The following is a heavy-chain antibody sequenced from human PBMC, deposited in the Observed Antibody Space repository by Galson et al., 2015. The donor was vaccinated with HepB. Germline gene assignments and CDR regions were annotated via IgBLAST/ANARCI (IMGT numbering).Heavy chain of an antibody. J-gene: IGHJ6*02. CDR1: GFTFDDFA. CDR3: AKSRGSYYHGLDV. CDR2: ITWNSGTI. V-gene: IGHV3-9*01. D-gene: IGHD3-10*01. Sequence: SLRLSCATSGFTFDDFAMHWVRQAPGKGLQWVSGITWNSGTIDYADSVKGRFTISRDNAKNSVYLQMNSLRDEDTALYYCAKSRGSYYHGLDVWGQGTRVTVSS.